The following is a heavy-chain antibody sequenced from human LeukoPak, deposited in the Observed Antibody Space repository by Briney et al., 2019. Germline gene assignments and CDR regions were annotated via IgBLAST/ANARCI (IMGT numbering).Heavy chain of an antibody. V-gene: IGHV4-61*01. D-gene: IGHD3-22*01. CDR1: GYSLSTGYY. CDR3: ARVRWLNAYYHYYYTDV. CDR2: IYDSGST. J-gene: IGHJ6*03. Sequence: SETLSLTCAVSGYSLSTGYYWGWIRQPPGKGLEWIGYIYDSGSTNYNPFLKSRVTISLDAAKDQFSLRLSSVTAADTALYYCARVRWLNAYYHYYYTDVWGKGTTVTVSS.